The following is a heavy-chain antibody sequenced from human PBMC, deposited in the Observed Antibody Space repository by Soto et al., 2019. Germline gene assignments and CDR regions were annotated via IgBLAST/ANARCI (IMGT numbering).Heavy chain of an antibody. V-gene: IGHV1-8*01. CDR1: GYTFTSYD. CDR3: ARVLTPRGTLDYYGMGV. Sequence: ASVKVSCKASGYTFTSYDINWVRQATGQGLEWMGWMNPNSGNTGYAQKFEGRVTMTRNTSISTAYMELSSLRSEDTAVYYCARVLTPRGTLDYYGMGVWGQGTTFTVSS. D-gene: IGHD3-16*01. J-gene: IGHJ6*02. CDR2: MNPNSGNT.